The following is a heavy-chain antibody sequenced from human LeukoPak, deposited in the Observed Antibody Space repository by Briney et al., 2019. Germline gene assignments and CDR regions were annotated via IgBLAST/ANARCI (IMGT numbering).Heavy chain of an antibody. CDR1: GFTFSSYW. CDR3: AKPLKGSYTPLGY. D-gene: IGHD2-2*02. Sequence: PGGSLRLSCAASGFTFSSYWMSWVRQAPGKGLEWVANIKQDGSEKYYVDSVKGRFTISRDNAKNSLYLQMNSLRAEDTAVYYCAKPLKGSYTPLGYWGQGTLVTVSS. V-gene: IGHV3-7*01. CDR2: IKQDGSEK. J-gene: IGHJ4*02.